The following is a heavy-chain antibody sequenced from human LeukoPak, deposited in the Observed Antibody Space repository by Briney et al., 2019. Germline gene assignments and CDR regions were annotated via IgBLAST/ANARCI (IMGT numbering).Heavy chain of an antibody. J-gene: IGHJ4*02. V-gene: IGHV3-33*06. Sequence: PGGSLRLSCAASGFTFRYGIHWVRQAPGKGLEWVGVIWYDGSEKEYAESVKGRFTISRDNSKNTVYLQLTSLRVEDTAMYYCAKQGTFTSSSSWFLDSWGQGTLVTVSS. CDR1: GFTFRYG. CDR3: AKQGTFTSSSSWFLDS. CDR2: IWYDGSEK. D-gene: IGHD6-13*01.